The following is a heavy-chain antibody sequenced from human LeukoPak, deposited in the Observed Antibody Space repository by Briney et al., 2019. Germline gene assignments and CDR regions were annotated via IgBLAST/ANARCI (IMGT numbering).Heavy chain of an antibody. J-gene: IGHJ4*02. D-gene: IGHD2-21*01. CDR1: GVSISSGNC. CDR2: IYHSGST. V-gene: IGHV4-4*02. CDR3: ARNRGIPRYSRWGYDY. Sequence: PSETLSPTCAVFGVSISSGNCGGWVRQPPGRGLEWIGEIYHSGSTVYNPSLKSRVTISVDTSKNQFSLKLSSVTAADTAVYYCARNRGIPRYSRWGYDYWGQGTLVTVSS.